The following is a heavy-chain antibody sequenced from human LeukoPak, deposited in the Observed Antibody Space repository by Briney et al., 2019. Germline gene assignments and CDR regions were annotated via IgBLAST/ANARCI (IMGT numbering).Heavy chain of an antibody. D-gene: IGHD6-13*01. V-gene: IGHV4-59*01. CDR2: IYYSGST. CDR1: DDSITTYY. J-gene: IGHJ4*02. CDR3: ARVTGYRIEDYFDY. Sequence: SETLSLTCSVSDDSITTYYWTWIRQPPGKGLEWIGYIYYSGSTNYNPSLKSRVTISVETSKNEFSLKLRSVTAADTAVYYCARVTGYRIEDYFDYWGQGTLVTVSS.